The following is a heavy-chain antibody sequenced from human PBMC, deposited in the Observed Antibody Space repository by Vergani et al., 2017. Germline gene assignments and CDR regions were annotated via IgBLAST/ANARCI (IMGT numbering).Heavy chain of an antibody. J-gene: IGHJ4*02. D-gene: IGHD3-10*01. CDR1: GYSVGSGYY. CDR3: ARQNPYGSAHVDF. V-gene: IGHV4-38-2*01. CDR2: VHRNGNT. Sequence: QVDLQESGPGLVKSSETLSLNCAVSGYSVGSGYYWGWIRQPPGRGLEWIGCVHRNGNTYYTSSLRSRATLSRDTSKDQFSLRLTSVTAADAAVYYCARQNPYGSAHVDFWGRGVLVTVSA.